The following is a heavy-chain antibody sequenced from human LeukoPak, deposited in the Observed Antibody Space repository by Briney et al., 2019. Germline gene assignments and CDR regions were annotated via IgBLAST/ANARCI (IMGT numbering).Heavy chain of an antibody. CDR1: GGTFSSYA. CDR3: ASGKYYDILTGSLSDY. J-gene: IGHJ4*02. CDR2: IIPILGIA. V-gene: IGHV1-69*04. Sequence: ASVKVSCKASGGTFSSYAISWVRQAPGQGLEWMGRIIPILGIANYAQKFQGRVTITADKSTSTAYMELSSLRSEDTAVYYCASGKYYDILTGSLSDYWGQGTLVTVSS. D-gene: IGHD3-9*01.